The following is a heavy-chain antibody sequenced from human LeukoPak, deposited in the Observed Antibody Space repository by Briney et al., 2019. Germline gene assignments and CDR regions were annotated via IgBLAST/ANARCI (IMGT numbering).Heavy chain of an antibody. CDR1: GLSVSSTGMR. CDR2: IDWDDDK. V-gene: IGHV2-70*04. J-gene: IGHJ3*02. CDR3: ARMTHYYDSSGTDKAFDI. Sequence: SGPTLVNPTQTLTLTCTFSGLSVSSTGMRVSWIRQPPGKALEWLARIDWDDDKSYSTSLKTRLTISKDTSKNQVVLTMTNMDPVDTATYYCARMTHYYDSSGTDKAFDIWGQGTMVTVSS. D-gene: IGHD3-22*01.